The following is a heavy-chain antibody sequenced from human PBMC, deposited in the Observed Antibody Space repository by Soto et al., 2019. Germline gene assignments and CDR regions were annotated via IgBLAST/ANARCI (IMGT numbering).Heavy chain of an antibody. J-gene: IGHJ6*02. D-gene: IGHD2-2*01. V-gene: IGHV1-69*01. CDR2: IIPISGTA. CDR3: ASSQGSSTSLEIYYYYYYGMDV. CDR1: GGTFSSYA. Sequence: QVQLVQSGAEVKKPGSSVKVSCKASGGTFSSYAISWVRQAPGQGLEWMGGIIPISGTANYAQKFQGRVTITADESTSTAYMELSSLRSEDTAVYYCASSQGSSTSLEIYYYYYYGMDVWGQGPTVTVSS.